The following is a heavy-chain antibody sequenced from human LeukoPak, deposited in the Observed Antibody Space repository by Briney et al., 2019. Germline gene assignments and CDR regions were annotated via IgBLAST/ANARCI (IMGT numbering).Heavy chain of an antibody. CDR3: AKDAHAASILTDSNWFDP. CDR2: IRYDGSNK. J-gene: IGHJ5*02. V-gene: IGHV3-30*02. D-gene: IGHD3-9*01. Sequence: PGGSLRLSCAASGFTFSSYGMHWVRQAPGKGLEWVAFIRYDGSNKYYADSVKGRFTISRDNSKNTLYLQMNSLRAEDTAVYYCAKDAHAASILTDSNWFDPWGQGTLVTVSS. CDR1: GFTFSSYG.